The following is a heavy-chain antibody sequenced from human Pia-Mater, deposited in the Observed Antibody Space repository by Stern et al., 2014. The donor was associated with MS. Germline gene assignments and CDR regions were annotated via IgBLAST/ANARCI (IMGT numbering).Heavy chain of an antibody. CDR3: ARDPLAGTGAYFDY. CDR2: ITYGGNNQ. J-gene: IGHJ4*02. Sequence: VQLVESGGGVVQPGRSLRLSCATSGFTFSTYAIHWVRQAPGKGLEWMAVITYGGNNQYYADSVKGRFTISRDNSKNTLYLQMNSLTDEDTAVYYCARDPLAGTGAYFDYWGQGALVTVSS. V-gene: IGHV3-30-3*01. D-gene: IGHD6-19*01. CDR1: GFTFSTYA.